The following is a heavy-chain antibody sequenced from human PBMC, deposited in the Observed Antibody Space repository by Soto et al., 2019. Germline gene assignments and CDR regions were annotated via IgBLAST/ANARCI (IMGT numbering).Heavy chain of an antibody. Sequence: SGPTLVNPTQTLTLTCTFSGFSLSPSGVGVGWIRQPPGKALEWLAIIYWDDDKRNSPSLKSRLTITKDTSKNQVVLTMTNMDPVDTATYYCAHRRNPPEPDYYGSGSDAFDNWGQGTMVTVSS. V-gene: IGHV2-5*02. CDR1: GFSLSPSGVG. CDR2: IYWDDDK. J-gene: IGHJ3*02. D-gene: IGHD3-10*01. CDR3: AHRRNPPEPDYYGSGSDAFDN.